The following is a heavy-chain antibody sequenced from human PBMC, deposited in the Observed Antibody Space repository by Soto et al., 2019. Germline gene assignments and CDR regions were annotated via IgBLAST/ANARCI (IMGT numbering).Heavy chain of an antibody. CDR3: ARAVRGSYYDY. CDR1: GGSISSGDYY. D-gene: IGHD1-26*01. Sequence: QVQLQESGPGLVKPSQTLSLTCTVSGGSISSGDYYWSWIRQPPGKGLEWIGYIYYSGSTYYNPSLKGRVTISVDTSKTQCSLKLSSVTAADTAVYYCARAVRGSYYDYWGQGTLVTVSS. V-gene: IGHV4-30-4*01. CDR2: IYYSGST. J-gene: IGHJ4*02.